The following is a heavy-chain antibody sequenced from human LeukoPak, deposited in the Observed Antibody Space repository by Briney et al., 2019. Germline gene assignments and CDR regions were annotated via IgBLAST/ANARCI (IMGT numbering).Heavy chain of an antibody. J-gene: IGHJ4*02. Sequence: ASVKVSCQPSGYRFTNYGISWVRQAPGQGLQWMGWISTYNTDTNYAQKLPGRVTLTTDTSPSTAYMELRSLRSDDTAVYYCARDESSGSYGPNLDYWGQGTLVTVSS. D-gene: IGHD1-26*01. CDR1: GYRFTNYG. CDR3: ARDESSGSYGPNLDY. CDR2: ISTYNTDT. V-gene: IGHV1-18*01.